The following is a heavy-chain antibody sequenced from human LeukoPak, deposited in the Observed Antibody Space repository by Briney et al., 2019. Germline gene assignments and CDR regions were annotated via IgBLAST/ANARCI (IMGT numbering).Heavy chain of an antibody. J-gene: IGHJ6*03. CDR1: GYTFTGYY. V-gene: IGHV1-2*02. D-gene: IGHD2-2*01. CDR3: ARGSAAMKMYYYYMDV. Sequence: ASVKVSCKASGYTFTGYYMHWVRQAPGQGLEWMGWINPNSGGTNYAQKFQGRVTMTRDTSISTAYMELSRLRSDDTAVYYCARGSAAMKMYYYYMDVWGKGTTVTVSS. CDR2: INPNSGGT.